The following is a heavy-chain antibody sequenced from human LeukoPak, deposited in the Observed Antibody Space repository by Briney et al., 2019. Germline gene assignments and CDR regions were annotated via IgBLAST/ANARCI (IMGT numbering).Heavy chain of an antibody. V-gene: IGHV3-66*01. J-gene: IGHJ6*02. CDR2: IYSGGST. CDR3: ARSYSNHLFGMDV. Sequence: GGSLRLSCAASGFTVSNNYMNWVRQAPGKGLEWVSVIYSGGSTYYADSVKGRVAISRDNSKNTVFLQMSSVRAEDTAVYYCARSYSNHLFGMDVWGQGTTVTVTS. D-gene: IGHD4-11*01. CDR1: GFTVSNNY.